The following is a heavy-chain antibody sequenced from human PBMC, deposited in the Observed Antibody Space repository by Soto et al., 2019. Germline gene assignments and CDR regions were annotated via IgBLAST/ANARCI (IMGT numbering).Heavy chain of an antibody. CDR2: TRNKANSHTT. D-gene: IGHD4-17*01. J-gene: IGHJ4*02. Sequence: EVQLVESGEGLVQPGGSLRLSCAASGFIFSDHYMDWVRQAPGKGLEWVGRTRNKANSHTTEYAASVKGRFTISRDDSKNSLYLQMNRLKIEDTAVYYCARATTVTDYCGQGTLVTVSS. CDR3: ARATTVTDY. V-gene: IGHV3-72*01. CDR1: GFIFSDHY.